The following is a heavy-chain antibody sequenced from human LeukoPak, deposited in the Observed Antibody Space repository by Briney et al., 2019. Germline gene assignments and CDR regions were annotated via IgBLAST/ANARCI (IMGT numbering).Heavy chain of an antibody. CDR2: IKQDGSEK. V-gene: IGHV3-7*03. CDR1: GFTFSSYW. Sequence: GRSLRLSCAASGFTFSSYWMSWVRQAPGKGLEWVANIKQDGSEKYYVDSVKGRFTISRDNAKNSLYLQMNSLRAEDTAVYYCAREEYYYDSSGYYADDYWGQGTLVTVSS. D-gene: IGHD3-22*01. CDR3: AREEYYYDSSGYYADDY. J-gene: IGHJ4*02.